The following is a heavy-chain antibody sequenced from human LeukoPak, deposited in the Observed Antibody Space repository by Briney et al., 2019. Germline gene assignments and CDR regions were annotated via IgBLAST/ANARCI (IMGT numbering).Heavy chain of an antibody. D-gene: IGHD3-16*02. Sequence: SQTLSLTCAISGDSVSRNSAAWNWIRQSPSRGLEWLGRTYYGSKWYNDYAVSVKSRITINPDTSKNQFSLQMNSVTPEDTAVYYCASPRLSSDAFDIWGQGTMVTVSS. V-gene: IGHV6-1*01. CDR2: TYYGSKWYN. CDR3: ASPRLSSDAFDI. J-gene: IGHJ3*02. CDR1: GDSVSRNSAA.